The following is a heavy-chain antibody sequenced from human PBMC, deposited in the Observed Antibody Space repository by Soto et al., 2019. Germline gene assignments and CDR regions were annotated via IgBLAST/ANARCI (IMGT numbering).Heavy chain of an antibody. Sequence: EVQLVESGGGLVQPGGSLRLSCAASGFTFSSYWMHWVRQAPGKGLVWVSRINSDGSSTTYADSVKGRFTISRDNAKNTLYLQMNSLRAEDKAVYYCARVETCSSNSCYSVFDYWGQGTLVTVSS. CDR3: ARVETCSSNSCYSVFDY. J-gene: IGHJ4*02. D-gene: IGHD2-2*01. CDR1: GFTFSSYW. CDR2: INSDGSST. V-gene: IGHV3-74*03.